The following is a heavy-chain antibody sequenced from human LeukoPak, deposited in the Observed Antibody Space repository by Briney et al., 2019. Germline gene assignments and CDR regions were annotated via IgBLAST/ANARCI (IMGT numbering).Heavy chain of an antibody. CDR3: ARAQGGCSANSCYLDP. J-gene: IGHJ5*02. Sequence: NPSETLSLTCAVSGASVSSGNWWNWARQSPGKGLEWIAEILYTGDTNYNPSLRSRVTLSIDNSNNEASLKLASVTAADSAVYYCARAQGGCSANSCYLDPWGPGILVTVSS. D-gene: IGHD2-15*01. CDR2: ILYTGDT. CDR1: GASVSSGNW. V-gene: IGHV4-4*02.